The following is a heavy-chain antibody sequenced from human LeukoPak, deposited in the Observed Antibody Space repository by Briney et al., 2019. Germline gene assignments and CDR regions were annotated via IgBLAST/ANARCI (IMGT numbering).Heavy chain of an antibody. Sequence: GGSLRLSCAASGFNFNIFGMHWVRQVPGNGLEWLAVLWADGNTAHYADSVKGRFTISRDSSENTLLLQMNRLRSEDTAVYYCVKESAADATFHFDYWGQGTLVTVSS. CDR1: GFNFNIFG. D-gene: IGHD6-13*01. V-gene: IGHV3-33*06. J-gene: IGHJ4*02. CDR3: VKESAADATFHFDY. CDR2: LWADGNTA.